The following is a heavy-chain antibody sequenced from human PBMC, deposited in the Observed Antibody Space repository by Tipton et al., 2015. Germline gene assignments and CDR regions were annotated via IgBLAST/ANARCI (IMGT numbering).Heavy chain of an antibody. CDR3: ACQDYDSLTRDYQTVDY. Sequence: TLSLTCTVSSDSISKYYWSWIRQPPGKELEWIGYIYYSGSTNYNPSLKSRVTISVDKSKNHFSLKLSSVTAADTAVYYCACQDYDSLTRDYQTVDYWGQGTLVAVSS. V-gene: IGHV4-59*12. CDR2: IYYSGST. D-gene: IGHD3-9*01. CDR1: SDSISKYY. J-gene: IGHJ4*02.